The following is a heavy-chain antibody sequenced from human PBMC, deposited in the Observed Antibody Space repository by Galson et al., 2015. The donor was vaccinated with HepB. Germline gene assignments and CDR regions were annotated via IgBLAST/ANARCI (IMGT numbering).Heavy chain of an antibody. CDR2: ISYDGSNK. Sequence: SLRLSCAASGFTFSSYGMHWVRQAPGKGLEWVAVISYDGSNKYYADSVKGRFTISRDNSKNTLYLQMSSLRAEDTAVYYCAKAPAYLWFGELMGGGIDYWGQGTLVTVSS. D-gene: IGHD3-10*01. CDR1: GFTFSSYG. J-gene: IGHJ4*02. V-gene: IGHV3-30*18. CDR3: AKAPAYLWFGELMGGGIDY.